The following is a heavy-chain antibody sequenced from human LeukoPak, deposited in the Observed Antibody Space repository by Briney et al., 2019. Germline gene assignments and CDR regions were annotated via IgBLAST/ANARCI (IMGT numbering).Heavy chain of an antibody. V-gene: IGHV4-59*01. CDR3: AREAGGTGVYFDY. CDR2: IYYSGST. Sequence: PSETLSLTCTVSGGSISSYYWSWIRQPPGKGLEWIGYIYYSGSTNYNPSLKSQVTISVDTSKNQFSLKLSSVTAADTAVYYCAREAGGTGVYFDYWGQGTLVTVSS. D-gene: IGHD1-1*01. J-gene: IGHJ4*02. CDR1: GGSISSYY.